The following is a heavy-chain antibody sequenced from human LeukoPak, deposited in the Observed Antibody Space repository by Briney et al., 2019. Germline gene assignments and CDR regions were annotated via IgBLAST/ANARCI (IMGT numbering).Heavy chain of an antibody. V-gene: IGHV3-21*01. CDR2: ITSSGTYI. CDR3: AKDSGWYLVYYMDV. CDR1: GFTFSNYN. Sequence: GGSLRLSCAASGFTFSNYNMNWVRQAPGKAMEWVSSITSSGTYIFYADSVKGRFTISRDNAKNTLYLQMNSLRAEDTAVYYCAKDSGWYLVYYMDVWGKGTTVTISS. J-gene: IGHJ6*03. D-gene: IGHD6-19*01.